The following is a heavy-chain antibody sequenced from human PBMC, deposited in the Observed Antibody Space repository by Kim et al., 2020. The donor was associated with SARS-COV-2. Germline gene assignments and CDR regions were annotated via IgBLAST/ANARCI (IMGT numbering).Heavy chain of an antibody. Sequence: SETLSLTCTVSGGSISSYYWSWIRQPPGKGLEWIGYIYYSGSTNYNPSLKSRVTISVDTSKNQFSLKLSSVTAADTAVYYCARAPSSYSSSWQYWYFDLWGRGTLVTVSS. CDR1: GGSISSYY. CDR2: IYYSGST. J-gene: IGHJ2*01. CDR3: ARAPSSYSSSWQYWYFDL. V-gene: IGHV4-59*13. D-gene: IGHD6-13*01.